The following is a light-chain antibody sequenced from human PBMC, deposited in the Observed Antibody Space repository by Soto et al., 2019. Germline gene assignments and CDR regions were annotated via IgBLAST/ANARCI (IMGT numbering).Light chain of an antibody. Sequence: EIVLTQSPGTLSLSPGERATLSGRASQSVSSSYLAWYQQKPGQAPRLLIYGAPSRATGIPDRFSGSGSGTDFTLTISRLEPEDFAVYYCQQYSSLLFTFGPGTKVDIK. CDR3: QQYSSLLFT. J-gene: IGKJ3*01. CDR2: GAP. CDR1: QSVSSSY. V-gene: IGKV3-20*01.